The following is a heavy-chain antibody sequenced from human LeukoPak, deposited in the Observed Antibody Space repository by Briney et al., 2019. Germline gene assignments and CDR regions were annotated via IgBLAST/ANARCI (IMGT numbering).Heavy chain of an antibody. Sequence: GGSLRPSCAASGFXFSSYGIHWVRQAPGKGLEWVAVISYDGGNKYYADSVKGRFTISRDNSKNTLYLQMNSLRAEDTAVYYCAKRGEMATVPFDYWGQGTLVTVSS. CDR1: GFXFSSYG. V-gene: IGHV3-30*18. D-gene: IGHD5-24*01. J-gene: IGHJ4*02. CDR3: AKRGEMATVPFDY. CDR2: ISYDGGNK.